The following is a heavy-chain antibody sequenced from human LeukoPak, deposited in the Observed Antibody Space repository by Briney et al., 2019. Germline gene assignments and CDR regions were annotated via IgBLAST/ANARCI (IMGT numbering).Heavy chain of an antibody. Sequence: GGSLGLSCAASGFTFTSYAMSWVRQSPGKGLEWVSAISGGGGTTYYAYYADSVKGRFTISRDNSKNTLYLQMNSLRAEDTAVHYCAKFYDILTGYFDYWGQGTLVTVSS. D-gene: IGHD3-9*01. V-gene: IGHV3-23*01. CDR2: ISGGGGTTYYA. CDR3: AKFYDILTGYFDY. J-gene: IGHJ4*02. CDR1: GFTFTSYA.